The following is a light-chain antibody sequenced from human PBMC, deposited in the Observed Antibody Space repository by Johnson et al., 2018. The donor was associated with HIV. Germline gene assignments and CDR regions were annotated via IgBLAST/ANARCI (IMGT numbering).Light chain of an antibody. V-gene: IGLV1-51*01. CDR3: GAWDTSLSAGGV. J-gene: IGLJ1*01. Sequence: QSVLTQPPSVSAAPGQKVTISCSGSSSNIGNNYVSWYQQLPGTAPKLLIYDNNKRPSGIPDRFSGSKSGTSATLGITGLQTGDEADYYRGAWDTSLSAGGVFGTGTKVTVL. CDR1: SSNIGNNY. CDR2: DNN.